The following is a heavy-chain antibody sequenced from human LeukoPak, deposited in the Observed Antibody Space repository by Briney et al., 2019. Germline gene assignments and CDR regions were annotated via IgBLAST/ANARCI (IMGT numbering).Heavy chain of an antibody. D-gene: IGHD3-16*01. Sequence: GGSLRLSCATSGFTFSSYGMHWVRQAPGKGLEWVAVICFDGSKKNYADSVKGRFTISRDNSKNTLYLQMNSLRAEDTALYYCAREGYYYVWGSYSGAFDIWGQGTMVTVSS. V-gene: IGHV3-33*01. CDR3: AREGYYYVWGSYSGAFDI. CDR2: ICFDGSKK. J-gene: IGHJ3*02. CDR1: GFTFSSYG.